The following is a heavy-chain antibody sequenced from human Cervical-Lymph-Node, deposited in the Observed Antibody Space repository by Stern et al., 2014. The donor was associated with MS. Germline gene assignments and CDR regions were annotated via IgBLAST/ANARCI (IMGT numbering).Heavy chain of an antibody. CDR3: AKGGSGSYLD. CDR2: ISYDGRDK. V-gene: IGHV3-30*04. CDR1: GFVLRRYP. J-gene: IGHJ4*02. D-gene: IGHD1-26*01. Sequence: VQLVESGGGVVQPGRSLRLSCAASGFVLRRYPLHWVLQPPGKGLEWVALISYDGRDKYYTDAVKGRFTVSRDNSNNTVDLEMNSLRLEDTAVYYCAKGGSGSYLDWGQGSLVTVSS.